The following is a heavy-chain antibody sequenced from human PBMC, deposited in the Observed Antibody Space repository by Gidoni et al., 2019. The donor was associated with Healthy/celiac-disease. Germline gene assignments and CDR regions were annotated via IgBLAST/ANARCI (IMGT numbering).Heavy chain of an antibody. CDR3: ASPGIAAAGLDAFDI. V-gene: IGHV4-34*01. D-gene: IGHD6-13*01. Sequence: QVQLQQWGAGLLKPSETLSLTCAVYGVSFSCYYWSWLRQPPGTGLEWIGEINHSGNTNYNPSLKSRVTISVDTSKNQFSLKLSSVTAADTAVYYCASPGIAAAGLDAFDIWGQGTMVTVSS. CDR1: GVSFSCYY. J-gene: IGHJ3*02. CDR2: INHSGNT.